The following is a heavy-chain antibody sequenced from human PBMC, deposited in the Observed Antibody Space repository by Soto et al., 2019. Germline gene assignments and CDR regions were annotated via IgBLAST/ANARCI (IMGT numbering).Heavy chain of an antibody. CDR3: AKTVGQWLPYFDY. CDR2: ISYDGSSK. D-gene: IGHD6-19*01. Sequence: TGGSLRLSCAASGFTFSSYGMHWVRQAPGKGLEWVAVISYDGSSKYYADSVKGRFTISRDNSKNTLYLQMNSLRAEDTAVYYCAKTVGQWLPYFDYWGQGTLVTVSS. V-gene: IGHV3-30*18. J-gene: IGHJ4*02. CDR1: GFTFSSYG.